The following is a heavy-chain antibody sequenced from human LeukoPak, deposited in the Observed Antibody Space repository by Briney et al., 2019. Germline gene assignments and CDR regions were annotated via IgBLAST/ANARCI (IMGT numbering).Heavy chain of an antibody. V-gene: IGHV3-74*01. CDR3: VQSSPTIDY. Sequence: GGSLRLSCAASGFTFSSYWMHSVRQAPGKGLVWVSRINSDGSSTTYADSVKGRFTISRDNSKNTLYLQMNSLRAEDTAVYYCVQSSPTIDYWGQGTLVTVSS. D-gene: IGHD5-12*01. CDR1: GFTFSSYW. J-gene: IGHJ4*02. CDR2: INSDGSST.